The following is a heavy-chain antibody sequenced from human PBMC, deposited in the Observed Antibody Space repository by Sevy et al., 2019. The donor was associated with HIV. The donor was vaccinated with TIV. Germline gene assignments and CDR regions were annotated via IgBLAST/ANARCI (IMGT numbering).Heavy chain of an antibody. CDR2: INPNTGDT. Sequence: VSVKVSCKASGYTFTGYYMHWVRQAPGHGREWMGCINPNTGDTKYAQKFQGRVSMTRDTPISTTYMELSSLRSDDTAVYYCARVPSGILYYFDYWGQGTLVTVSS. D-gene: IGHD3-10*01. J-gene: IGHJ4*02. V-gene: IGHV1-2*02. CDR3: ARVPSGILYYFDY. CDR1: GYTFTGYY.